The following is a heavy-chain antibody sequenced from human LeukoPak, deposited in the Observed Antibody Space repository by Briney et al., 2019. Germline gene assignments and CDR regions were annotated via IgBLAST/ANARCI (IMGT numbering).Heavy chain of an antibody. CDR1: GFTFSSYA. Sequence: GGSLRLSCAASGFTFSSYAMHRVRQAPGKGLEWVAVISYDGSNKYYADSVKGRFTISRDNSKNTLYLQMNSLRAEDTAVYYCARDAEPSIAAAGLYDYWGQGTLVTVSS. V-gene: IGHV3-30-3*01. CDR2: ISYDGSNK. D-gene: IGHD6-13*01. CDR3: ARDAEPSIAAAGLYDY. J-gene: IGHJ4*02.